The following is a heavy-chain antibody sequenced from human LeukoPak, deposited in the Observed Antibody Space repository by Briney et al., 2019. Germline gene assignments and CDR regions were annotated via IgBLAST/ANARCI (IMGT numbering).Heavy chain of an antibody. J-gene: IGHJ3*02. CDR1: GVTFSNNW. D-gene: IGHD5-18*01. Sequence: GSLRLSCAASGVTFSNNWMSWVRQVPGKGLEWVAHIKQDGSETYYVDSVKGRFTISRDNAKNSLYLQMDSLRAEDTAVCYCAYSYGYAFDIWGQGTMVIVSA. CDR3: AYSYGYAFDI. CDR2: IKQDGSET. V-gene: IGHV3-7*03.